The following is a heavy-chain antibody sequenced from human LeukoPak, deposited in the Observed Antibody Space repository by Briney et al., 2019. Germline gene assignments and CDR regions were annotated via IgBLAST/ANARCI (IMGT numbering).Heavy chain of an antibody. CDR1: GFTFSSYA. CDR3: ARVGSHSGWYNL. J-gene: IGHJ4*02. CDR2: ISSNGGST. Sequence: GGSLRLSCAASGFTFSSYAMHWVRQAPGKGLEYVSAISSNGGSTYYANFVKGRFTISRDDSKNTLYLQMGSLRAEDMAVYYCARVGSHSGWYNLWGQGTLVTVSS. D-gene: IGHD6-19*01. V-gene: IGHV3-64*01.